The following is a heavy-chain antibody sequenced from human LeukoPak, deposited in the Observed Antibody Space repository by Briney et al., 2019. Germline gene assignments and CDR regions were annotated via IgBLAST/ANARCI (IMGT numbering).Heavy chain of an antibody. J-gene: IGHJ6*02. CDR3: ARQRNYDILTGYRRGYGMDV. CDR2: IYYSGHT. V-gene: IGHV4-39*01. CDR1: GGSIVSTDYY. Sequence: SETLSLTCNVSGGSIVSTDYYWGWIRQPPGKGLEWIGSIYYSGHTYSNLSLKSRVTISVEMSKNQLSLKVTSVTAADTALYYCARQRNYDILTGYRRGYGMDVWGQGTTVTVSS. D-gene: IGHD3-9*01.